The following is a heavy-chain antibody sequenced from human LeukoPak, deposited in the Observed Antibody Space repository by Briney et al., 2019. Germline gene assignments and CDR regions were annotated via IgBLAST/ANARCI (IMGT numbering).Heavy chain of an antibody. J-gene: IGHJ6*02. CDR3: ARPSSTSPKGYYYYGMDV. V-gene: IGHV1-69*13. CDR1: GGTFSSYA. Sequence: ASVKVSCKASGGTFSSYAISWVRQAPGQGPEWMRGITPMFGTAKYAQKFQGRVTITADESTSTAYMELSSLRSEDTAVYYCARPSSTSPKGYYYYGMDVWGQGTTVTVSS. CDR2: ITPMFGTA. D-gene: IGHD2-2*01.